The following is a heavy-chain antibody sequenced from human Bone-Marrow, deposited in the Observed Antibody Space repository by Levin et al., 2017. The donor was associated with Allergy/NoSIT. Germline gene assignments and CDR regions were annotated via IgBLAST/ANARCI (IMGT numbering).Heavy chain of an antibody. D-gene: IGHD5-18*01. V-gene: IGHV4-30-2*01. CDR1: GGSISSGGYS. CDR3: ARGRIQLWIREPHFDY. J-gene: IGHJ4*02. Sequence: SQTLSLTCAVSGGSISSGGYSWSWIRQPPGKGLEWIGYIYHSGSTYYNPSLKSRVTISVDRSKNQFSLKLSSVTAADTAVYYCARGRIQLWIREPHFDYWGQGTLVTVSS. CDR2: IYHSGST.